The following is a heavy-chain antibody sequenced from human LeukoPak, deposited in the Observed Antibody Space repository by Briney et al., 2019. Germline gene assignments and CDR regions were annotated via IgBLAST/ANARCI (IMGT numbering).Heavy chain of an antibody. J-gene: IGHJ4*02. V-gene: IGHV4-34*01. CDR1: GGSFSGYY. CDR3: ATGYCSSTSCYTPLDY. D-gene: IGHD2-2*02. Sequence: SETLSLTCAVYGGSFSGYYWSWIRQPPGKGLEWIGEINHSGSTNYNPPLKSRVTISVDTSKNQFSLKLSSVTAADTAVYYCATGYCSSTSCYTPLDYWGQGTLVTVSS. CDR2: INHSGST.